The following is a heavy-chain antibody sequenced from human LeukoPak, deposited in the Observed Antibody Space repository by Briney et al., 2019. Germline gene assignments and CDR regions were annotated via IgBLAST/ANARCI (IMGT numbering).Heavy chain of an antibody. CDR1: GFTFSNYA. V-gene: IGHV3-23*01. CDR3: AKGMAQLEVLPHFDY. Sequence: GGSLRLSCAASGFTFSNYAMSWVRQAPGKGLEWVSTISGGGGSTYYADSVKGRFTISRDNSKNTLYLQMNSLRAEDTAVYYCAKGMAQLEVLPHFDYWGQGTLVTVSS. CDR2: ISGGGGST. J-gene: IGHJ4*02. D-gene: IGHD5-24*01.